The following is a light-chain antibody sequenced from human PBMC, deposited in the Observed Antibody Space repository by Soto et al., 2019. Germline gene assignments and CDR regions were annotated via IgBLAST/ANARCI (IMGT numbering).Light chain of an antibody. J-gene: IGLJ2*01. V-gene: IGLV1-44*01. CDR3: ASWDDSRNGPV. CDR1: SSNIGSNA. Sequence: QSVLTHPPSASGTPGQRVTITCSGSSSNIGSNAVNWYQQLPGTAPKLLIYSDYQRPSGVPDRFSGSKSGTSASLAISGLQSEDEAAYYCASWDDSRNGPVFGGGIKLTVL. CDR2: SDY.